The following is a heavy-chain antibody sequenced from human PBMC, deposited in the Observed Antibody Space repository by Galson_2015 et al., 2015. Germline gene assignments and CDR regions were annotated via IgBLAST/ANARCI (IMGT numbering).Heavy chain of an antibody. Sequence: SVKVSCKASGYTFTSYGISWVRQAPGQGLEWMGWISAYNGNTNYAQKLQGRVTMTTDTSTSTAYMELRSLRSDDTAVYYCARVQYQLLRRNYYYYYMDVSGKGTTVTVSS. CDR3: ARVQYQLLRRNYYYYYMDV. CDR1: GYTFTSYG. J-gene: IGHJ6*03. CDR2: ISAYNGNT. V-gene: IGHV1-18*01. D-gene: IGHD2-2*01.